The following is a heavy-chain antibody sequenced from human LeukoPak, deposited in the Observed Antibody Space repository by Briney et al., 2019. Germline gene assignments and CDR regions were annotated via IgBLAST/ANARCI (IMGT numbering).Heavy chain of an antibody. J-gene: IGHJ4*02. Sequence: SQTLSLTCTVSGGSISSYYWSWIRQPPGKGLEWIGYIYYSGSTNYNPSLKSRVTISVDTSKNQFSLKLSSVTAADTAVYYCASYLGSSLGYWGQGPLVTVSS. CDR2: IYYSGST. D-gene: IGHD6-6*01. V-gene: IGHV4-59*01. CDR1: GGSISSYY. CDR3: ASYLGSSLGY.